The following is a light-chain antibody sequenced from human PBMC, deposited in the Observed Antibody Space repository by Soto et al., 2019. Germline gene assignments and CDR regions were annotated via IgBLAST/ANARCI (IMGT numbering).Light chain of an antibody. CDR2: GSS. CDR3: RQDNNCPPCT. CDR1: QSVSTN. V-gene: IGKV3-15*01. Sequence: EIVMTQSPVTLSVSPGERATLSCRASQSVSTNLAWYQQKLGQAPRVLIYGSSSRATGVPTRFSGSGSGTEVTPIINSMLSHDSLIYYRRQDNNCPPCTFGQGTRLEIK. J-gene: IGKJ5*01.